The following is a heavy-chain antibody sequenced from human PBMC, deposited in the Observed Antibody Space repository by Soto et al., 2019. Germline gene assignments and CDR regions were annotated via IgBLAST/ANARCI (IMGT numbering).Heavy chain of an antibody. CDR1: GYTLTELS. CDR3: ATVSPYYSGGSCFNWFDP. D-gene: IGHD2-15*01. J-gene: IGHJ5*02. CDR2: FDPEDGET. Sequence: GASVKVSCKVSGYTLTELSMHWVRQAPGKGLEWMGGFDPEDGETIYAQKFQGRVTMTEDTSTDTAYMELSSLRSEDTAVYYCATVSPYYSGGSCFNWFDPWGQGTLVTVSS. V-gene: IGHV1-24*01.